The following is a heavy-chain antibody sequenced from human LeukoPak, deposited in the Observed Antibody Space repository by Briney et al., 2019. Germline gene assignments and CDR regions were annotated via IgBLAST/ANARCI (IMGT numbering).Heavy chain of an antibody. CDR1: GFTFNSYS. Sequence: GGSLRLSCTASGFTFNSYSMTWVRQAPGKGLEWVANIKHDGSEKYYVDSVRGRVTISGDNAKNSLYLQMNTLRVEDTAVYFCARHNYYHFDYWGQGTLVTASS. CDR2: IKHDGSEK. V-gene: IGHV3-7*01. D-gene: IGHD1-1*01. J-gene: IGHJ4*02. CDR3: ARHNYYHFDY.